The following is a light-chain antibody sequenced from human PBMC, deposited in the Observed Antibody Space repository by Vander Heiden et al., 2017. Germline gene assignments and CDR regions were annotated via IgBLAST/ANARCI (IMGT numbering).Light chain of an antibody. CDR2: DAS. V-gene: IGKV1-33*01. J-gene: IGKJ1*01. Sequence: DIQMTPSPSSLSASVGDRVTITCQASQDISNYLNWYQQKPGKAPKLLIYDASNLETGVPSRFSGSGSGTDFTFTISSLQPEDFATYYCQQDDNLPWTFGQGTKVEIK. CDR3: QQDDNLPWT. CDR1: QDISNY.